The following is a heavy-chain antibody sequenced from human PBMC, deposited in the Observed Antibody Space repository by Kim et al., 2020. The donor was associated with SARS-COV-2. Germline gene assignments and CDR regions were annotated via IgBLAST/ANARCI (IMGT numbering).Heavy chain of an antibody. D-gene: IGHD6-19*01. J-gene: IGHJ6*02. CDR3: ARIGGWYEMYYYYGMDV. Sequence: LKSRVTISVDKSKNQFSLKLSSVTAADTAVYYCARIGGWYEMYYYYGMDVWGQGTTVTVSS. V-gene: IGHV4-4*02.